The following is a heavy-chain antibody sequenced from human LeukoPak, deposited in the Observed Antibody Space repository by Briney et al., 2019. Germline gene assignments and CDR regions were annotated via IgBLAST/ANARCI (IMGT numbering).Heavy chain of an antibody. Sequence: GGSLRLSCAASGFTFSSYSMNWVRQDPGKVLEWVSSISSSSSYIYYAASVKGRFTISRDNAKNSLYLQMNSLRAEDTAVYYCARDLRSPKSFSAFDIWGQGTMVTVSS. CDR1: GFTFSSYS. V-gene: IGHV3-21*01. J-gene: IGHJ3*02. CDR3: ARDLRSPKSFSAFDI. CDR2: ISSSSSYI.